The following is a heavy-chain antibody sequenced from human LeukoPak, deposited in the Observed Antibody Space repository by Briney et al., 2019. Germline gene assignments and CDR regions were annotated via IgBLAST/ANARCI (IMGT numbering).Heavy chain of an antibody. D-gene: IGHD6-19*01. J-gene: IGHJ4*02. CDR2: INPNSGGT. V-gene: IGHV1-2*02. Sequence: ASVKVSCKASGYTFTGYYMHWVRQAPGQGLEWMGWINPNSGGTNYAQKFQGRVTMTTDTSISTAYMELSRLRSDDTAVYYCARDMYSSGRVPFDYWGQGTLVTVSS. CDR3: ARDMYSSGRVPFDY. CDR1: GYTFTGYY.